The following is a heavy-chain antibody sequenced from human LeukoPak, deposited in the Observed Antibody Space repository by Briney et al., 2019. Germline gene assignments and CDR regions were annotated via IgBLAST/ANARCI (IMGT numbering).Heavy chain of an antibody. CDR1: GYTLTELS. CDR2: FDPEDGET. D-gene: IGHD3-22*01. CDR3: ATCGSGYYYYMDV. V-gene: IGHV1-24*01. Sequence: AAVKVSCKVSGYTLTELSMHWVRQAPGKGLEWMGGFDPEDGETIYAQKFQGRVTMTEDTSTDTAYMELSSLRSEDTAVYYCATCGSGYYYYMDVWGKGTTVTVSS. J-gene: IGHJ6*03.